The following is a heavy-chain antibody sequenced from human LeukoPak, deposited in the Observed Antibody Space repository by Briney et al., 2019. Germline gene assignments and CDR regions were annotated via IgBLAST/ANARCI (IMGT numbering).Heavy chain of an antibody. CDR3: ARVGTLPDDALDM. D-gene: IGHD1-26*01. Sequence: SGGSLRLSCEASGFIFSDYYMAWIRQAPGKGLECVSYISTSVGIIYYADSVKGRFTISRDNARDSLYLQMNTLRAEDTAVYYCARVGTLPDDALDMWGQGTMVTVSS. V-gene: IGHV3-11*04. CDR1: GFIFSDYY. J-gene: IGHJ3*02. CDR2: ISTSVGII.